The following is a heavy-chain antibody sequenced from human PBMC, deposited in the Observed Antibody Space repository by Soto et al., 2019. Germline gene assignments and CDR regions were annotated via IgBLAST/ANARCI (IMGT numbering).Heavy chain of an antibody. CDR1: GDSISTEGYY. CDR2: IYYSGLT. Sequence: SETLSLTCSVSGDSISTEGYYWSWIRQHPGKGLEWIGYIYYSGLTSYNPSLKSRVTISRATSKNQFYLKLSSVTAADTAVYYCARSRSYYVEDFQKWGQGTLVTVSS. V-gene: IGHV4-31*03. J-gene: IGHJ1*01. D-gene: IGHD1-26*01. CDR3: ARSRSYYVEDFQK.